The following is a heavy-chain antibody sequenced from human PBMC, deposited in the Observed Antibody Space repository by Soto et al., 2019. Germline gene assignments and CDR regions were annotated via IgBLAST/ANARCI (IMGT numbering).Heavy chain of an antibody. Sequence: QVQLVQSGAEVKKPGASVKVSCKASGYTFSSIGISWVRQAPGQGLEWMGWISPYKGNTHYAQGLQGRVTMTTDTSRSTAYMELRSLRADDTAVYYCARDLDASGSYYTDYWGQGTLVNVSS. D-gene: IGHD3-10*01. CDR1: GYTFSSIG. CDR2: ISPYKGNT. V-gene: IGHV1-18*01. J-gene: IGHJ4*02. CDR3: ARDLDASGSYYTDY.